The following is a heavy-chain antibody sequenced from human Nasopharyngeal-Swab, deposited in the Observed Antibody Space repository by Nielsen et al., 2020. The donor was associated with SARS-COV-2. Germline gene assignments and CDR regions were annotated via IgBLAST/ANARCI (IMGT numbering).Heavy chain of an antibody. Sequence: ASVKVSCKASGYTFNSYAMHWVRQAPGQRLEWMGGINAGNGTTKYSQRFQGRVTITRDTSASTAYMELSSLRSEDTAVYYCARGIYGDYLDYFDYWGQGTLVTVSS. CDR1: GYTFNSYA. V-gene: IGHV1-3*01. CDR3: ARGIYGDYLDYFDY. J-gene: IGHJ4*02. D-gene: IGHD4-17*01. CDR2: INAGNGTT.